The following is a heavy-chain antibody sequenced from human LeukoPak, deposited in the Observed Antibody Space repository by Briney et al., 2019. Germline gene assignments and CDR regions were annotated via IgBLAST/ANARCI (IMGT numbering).Heavy chain of an antibody. D-gene: IGHD1-26*01. CDR1: GFTFSSFT. J-gene: IGHJ3*02. CDR2: ISSSSRYI. V-gene: IGHV3-21*01. CDR3: ARGGSDPVSGRYYGGGAFDI. Sequence: GSLRLSCAASGFTFSSFTMNWVRQAPGKGLEWVSSISSSSRYIYYGDSVMGRFTISRDNAKNSLYLQMNSLRAEDTAVYYCARGGSDPVSGRYYGGGAFDIWGQGTMVTVSS.